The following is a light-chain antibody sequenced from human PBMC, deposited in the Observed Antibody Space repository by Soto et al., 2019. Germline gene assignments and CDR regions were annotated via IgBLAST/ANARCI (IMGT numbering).Light chain of an antibody. V-gene: IGKV3-20*01. CDR3: QQYGSSPTWT. J-gene: IGKJ1*01. Sequence: EIVLTQSPGTLSLSPGERATLSCRASQSVSSSYLAWYQQKPGQAPRLLIYGASSRATGIPDMFSGSGSGTDFTLTISRLEPEDFAVYYCQQYGSSPTWTFGQGTKVDIK. CDR2: GAS. CDR1: QSVSSSY.